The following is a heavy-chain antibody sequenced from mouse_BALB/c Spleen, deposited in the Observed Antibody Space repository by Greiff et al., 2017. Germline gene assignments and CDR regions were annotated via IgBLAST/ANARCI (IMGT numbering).Heavy chain of an antibody. CDR3: ARLGNGYYHYAMDY. V-gene: IGHV5-4*02. D-gene: IGHD2-3*01. J-gene: IGHJ4*01. Sequence: EVKLVESGGGLVKPGGSLKLSCAASGFTFSDYYMYWVRQTPEKRLEWVATISDGGSYTYYPDSVKGRFTISRDNAKNNLYLQMSSLKSEDTAMYYCARLGNGYYHYAMDYWGQGTSVTVSS. CDR2: ISDGGSYT. CDR1: GFTFSDYY.